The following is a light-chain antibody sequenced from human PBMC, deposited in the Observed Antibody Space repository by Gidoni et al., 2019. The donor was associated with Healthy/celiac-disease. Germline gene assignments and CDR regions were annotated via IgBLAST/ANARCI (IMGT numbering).Light chain of an antibody. CDR2: DAS. CDR3: QQYDNLPPV. J-gene: IGKJ5*01. CDR1: QDISHN. Sequence: DIQMTQSPSSLSASVGDRVTITCQASQDISHNLNWYQQKPGKAPKLLIYDASNLETGVPSRFSGSGSGTDFTFTISSLQPEDIATYYCQQYDNLPPVFGQGTRLEIK. V-gene: IGKV1-33*01.